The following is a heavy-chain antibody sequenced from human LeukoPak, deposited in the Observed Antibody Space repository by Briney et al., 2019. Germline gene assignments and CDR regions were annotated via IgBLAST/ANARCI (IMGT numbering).Heavy chain of an antibody. Sequence: GGSLRLSCTTSGFTFGDYAMSWVRQAPGKGLEWVGFIRSKAYGGATDYAASVKGRFTISREDSKSIAYLQMNSLRAEDTAVYYCARVVSGSYYFDYWGQGTLVTVSS. CDR3: ARVVSGSYYFDY. V-gene: IGHV3-49*04. CDR2: IRSKAYGGAT. CDR1: GFTFGDYA. J-gene: IGHJ4*02. D-gene: IGHD1-26*01.